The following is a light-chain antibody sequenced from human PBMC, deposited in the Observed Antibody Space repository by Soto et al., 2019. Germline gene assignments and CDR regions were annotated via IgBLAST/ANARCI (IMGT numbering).Light chain of an antibody. J-gene: IGKJ1*01. Sequence: EIVLTQSPGTLSLSPGERATLSCRASQSVSNNYLAWYQQKPGQAPRLLIYGASXXXXXXXXXXXXSGSGTDFTLTISRLEPEDFAVYYCQQYGSSGTFGQGTKVDIK. CDR1: QSVSNNY. CDR3: QQYGSSGT. V-gene: IGKV3-20*01. CDR2: GAS.